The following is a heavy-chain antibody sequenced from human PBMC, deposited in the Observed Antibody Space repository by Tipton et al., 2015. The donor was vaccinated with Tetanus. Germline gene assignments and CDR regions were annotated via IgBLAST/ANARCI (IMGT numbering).Heavy chain of an antibody. Sequence: SLRLSCAASGFTFSSYGMHWVRQAPGKGLEWVAVIWYDGSNKYYADSVKGRFTISRDNSKNTLYLQMNSLGAEDTAVYYCARGGSYPPVYYFDYWGQGTLVTVSS. CDR3: ARGGSYPPVYYFDY. J-gene: IGHJ4*02. CDR2: IWYDGSNK. CDR1: GFTFSSYG. D-gene: IGHD1-26*01. V-gene: IGHV3-33*01.